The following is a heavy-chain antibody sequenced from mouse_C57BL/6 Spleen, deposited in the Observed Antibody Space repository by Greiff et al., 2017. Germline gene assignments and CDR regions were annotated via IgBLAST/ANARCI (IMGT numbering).Heavy chain of an antibody. CDR1: GYTFTDYY. CDR3: ARTWFAY. V-gene: IGHV1-26*01. J-gene: IGHJ3*01. Sequence: VQLQQSGPELVKPGASVKISCKASGYTFTDYYMNWVKQSHGKSLEWIGDINPNNGGTSYNQKFKGKATLTVDKSSSTAYMELRSLTSEDSAVYYYARTWFAYWGQGTLVTVSA. CDR2: INPNNGGT.